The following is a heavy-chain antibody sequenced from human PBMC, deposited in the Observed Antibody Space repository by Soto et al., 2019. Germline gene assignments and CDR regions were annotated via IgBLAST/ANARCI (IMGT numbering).Heavy chain of an antibody. CDR3: ARIYDFWSGYYAFDI. Sequence: GGSLRLSCAASGFTFSSYWMSWVRQAPGKGLEWVANIKQDGSEKYYVDSVKGRFTISRDNAKNSLYLQMNSLRAEDTAVYYCARIYDFWSGYYAFDIWGKGTMVTVSS. CDR2: IKQDGSEK. J-gene: IGHJ3*02. V-gene: IGHV3-7*01. CDR1: GFTFSSYW. D-gene: IGHD3-3*01.